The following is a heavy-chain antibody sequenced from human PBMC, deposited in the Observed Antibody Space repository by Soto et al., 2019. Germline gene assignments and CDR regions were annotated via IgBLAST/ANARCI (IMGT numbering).Heavy chain of an antibody. Sequence: QLQLQESGPGLVKPSETLSLTCTVSGGSISSSSYYWGWIRQPPGKGLEWIGSIYYSGSTYYNPSLKSRVTISVDTSKNQFSLKLSSVTAADTAVYYCARPGIAAVVDYWGQGTLVTVSS. CDR2: IYYSGST. J-gene: IGHJ4*02. CDR1: GGSISSSSYY. D-gene: IGHD6-13*01. CDR3: ARPGIAAVVDY. V-gene: IGHV4-39*01.